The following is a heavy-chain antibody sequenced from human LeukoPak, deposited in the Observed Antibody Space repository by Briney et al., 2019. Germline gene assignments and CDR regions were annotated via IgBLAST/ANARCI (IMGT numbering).Heavy chain of an antibody. CDR2: ISSGSTI. CDR1: GFTFSDYY. D-gene: IGHD3-10*01. J-gene: IGHJ4*02. V-gene: IGHV3-11*04. CDR3: AREAQIITMVRGYFDY. Sequence: GGSLRLSCAASGFTFSDYYMSWIRQAPAKGLEGVSYISSGSTIYYADSVKGRFTISRDNAKNSLYLQMNSLRAEDTAVYYCAREAQIITMVRGYFDYWGQGTLVTVSS.